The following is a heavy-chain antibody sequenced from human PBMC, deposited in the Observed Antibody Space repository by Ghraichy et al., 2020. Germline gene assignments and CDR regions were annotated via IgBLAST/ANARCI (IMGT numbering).Heavy chain of an antibody. J-gene: IGHJ4*02. V-gene: IGHV3-11*06. CDR3: TRENWGTLS. Sequence: WGSLRLSCAASGFSFSDFYMSWFRQAPGKGLEWVSHINKRSTYANYADSVKGRFTISRDNARNSLYLQMNSLRAEDTAVYFCTRENWGTLSWGQGTLVTVSS. CDR1: GFSFSDFY. CDR2: INKRSTYA. D-gene: IGHD7-27*01.